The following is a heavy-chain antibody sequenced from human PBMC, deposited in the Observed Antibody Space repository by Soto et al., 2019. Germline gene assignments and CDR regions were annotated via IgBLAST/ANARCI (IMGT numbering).Heavy chain of an antibody. CDR3: ARDYYLFNRGSGFSMDV. Sequence: GSLRLSCAASGFTFSSYAMHWVRQAPGKGLEWVAVISYDGSNKYYADSVKGRFTISRDNSKNTLYLQMDSLRAEDTAVYYCARDYYLFNRGSGFSMDV. D-gene: IGHD3-10*01. CDR2: ISYDGSNK. J-gene: IGHJ6*01. CDR1: GFTFSSYA. V-gene: IGHV3-30-3*01.